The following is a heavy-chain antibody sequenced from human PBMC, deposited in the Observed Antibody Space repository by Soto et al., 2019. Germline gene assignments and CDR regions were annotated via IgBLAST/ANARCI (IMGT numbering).Heavy chain of an antibody. CDR2: IYYSGST. V-gene: IGHV4-59*01. D-gene: IGHD6-19*01. Sequence: SETLSLTCTVSGDSISSYYWSWIRRPPGKGLEWIGYIYYSGSTNYNPSLQSRVTISVDTSKNQFSLKLSSVTAADTALYYCARTRGQWLDYAFDIWGQGTMVTVSS. CDR1: GDSISSYY. CDR3: ARTRGQWLDYAFDI. J-gene: IGHJ3*02.